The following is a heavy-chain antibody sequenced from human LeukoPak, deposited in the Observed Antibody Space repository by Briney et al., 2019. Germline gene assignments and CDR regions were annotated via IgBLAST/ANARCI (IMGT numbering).Heavy chain of an antibody. CDR2: ITSGTSNM. Sequence: GGSLRLSCAASGFTFSAYSMNWVRQAPGKGLEWVSYITSGTSNMYYADSVKGRFTISRDNAKNSLYLQMNSLRAGDTGVYYCARVRGSYYMDVWGKGTTVTVSS. J-gene: IGHJ6*03. CDR1: GFTFSAYS. CDR3: ARVRGSYYMDV. V-gene: IGHV3-48*01.